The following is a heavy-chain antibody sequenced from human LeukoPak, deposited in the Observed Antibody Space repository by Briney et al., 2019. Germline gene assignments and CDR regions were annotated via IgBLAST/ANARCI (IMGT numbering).Heavy chain of an antibody. D-gene: IGHD1-26*01. CDR3: ARVLGGYYPDY. CDR1: GFTFDDYG. Sequence: GGSLRLSCAVSGFTFDDYGMSWVRQAPGKGLEWVSAINWNGGSIGYADSVKGRFTISRDNAKNSLYLQMNSLRAEDTALYHCARVLGGYYPDYWGQGTLVTVSS. V-gene: IGHV3-20*01. J-gene: IGHJ4*02. CDR2: INWNGGSI.